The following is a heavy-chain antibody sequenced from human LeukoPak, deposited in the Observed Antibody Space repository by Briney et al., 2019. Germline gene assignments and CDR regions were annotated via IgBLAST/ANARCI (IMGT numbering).Heavy chain of an antibody. CDR1: GFTFSFYW. Sequence: PGGSLRLSCAASGFTFSFYWMTWVRQAPGKGLECVASIKQDGSDIYYVDSVKGRFTISRDNARNSLYLQMNGLRAGDTAVYYCARVTENQLLWEIYYYMDVWGKGTTVTVSS. D-gene: IGHD2-2*01. J-gene: IGHJ6*03. V-gene: IGHV3-7*01. CDR3: ARVTENQLLWEIYYYMDV. CDR2: IKQDGSDI.